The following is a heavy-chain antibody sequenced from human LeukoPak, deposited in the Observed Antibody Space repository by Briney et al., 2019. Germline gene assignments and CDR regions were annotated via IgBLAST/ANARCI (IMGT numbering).Heavy chain of an antibody. Sequence: SETLSLTCTVSGGSISGYYWNWVRQPPGKGLEWIGQIHYSGRADYNPSLKSRITISVDTSKNQMSLKLTSVTAADTAIYYCARFGVDYDMGVWGQGTTVTVSS. V-gene: IGHV4-59*01. D-gene: IGHD3-16*01. J-gene: IGHJ6*02. CDR2: IHYSGRA. CDR1: GGSISGYY. CDR3: ARFGVDYDMGV.